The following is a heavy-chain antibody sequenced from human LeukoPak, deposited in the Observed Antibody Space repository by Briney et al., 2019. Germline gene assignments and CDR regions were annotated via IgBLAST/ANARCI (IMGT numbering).Heavy chain of an antibody. CDR1: GFIVSHNY. Sequence: GGSLRLSCAASGFIVSHNYMSWVRQAPGKGLESVSLIYSGGSTYYADSVKGRFTISRDNSKNTLSLQMNSLRAEDTAVYYCARASIVRRIWGGKSKSSFDYWGQGTLVTVSS. CDR3: ARASIVRRIWGGKSKSSFDY. J-gene: IGHJ4*02. D-gene: IGHD3-10*01. CDR2: IYSGGST. V-gene: IGHV3-53*05.